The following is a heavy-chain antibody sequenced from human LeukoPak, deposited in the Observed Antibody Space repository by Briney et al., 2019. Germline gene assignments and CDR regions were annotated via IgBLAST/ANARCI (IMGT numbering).Heavy chain of an antibody. V-gene: IGHV3-23*01. D-gene: IGHD2-2*01. CDR3: AKPRRDIVVVPAAQRAKYFDY. CDR2: ISGSGGST. Sequence: GGSLRLSCAASGFTFSSYAMSWVRQAPGKGLEWVSAISGSGGSTYYADSVKGRFTISRDNSKNTLYLQMNSLRADNTAVYYCAKPRRDIVVVPAAQRAKYFDYWGQGTLVTVSS. J-gene: IGHJ4*02. CDR1: GFTFSSYA.